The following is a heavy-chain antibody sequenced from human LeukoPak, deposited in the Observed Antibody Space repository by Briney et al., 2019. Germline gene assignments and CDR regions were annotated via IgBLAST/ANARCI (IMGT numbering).Heavy chain of an antibody. CDR3: AKDLDSLWFGELWGHVEN. CDR2: ITKDGRNK. Sequence: GGSLRLSCAASGFTFNEFGMHWVRQAPGKGLERVALITKDGRNKYYKDSVKGRFTISRDNSKNTMYLEMNSLRAEDTAVYYCAKDLDSLWFGELWGHVENWGQGTLVTVSS. D-gene: IGHD3-10*01. V-gene: IGHV3-30*18. CDR1: GFTFNEFG. J-gene: IGHJ4*02.